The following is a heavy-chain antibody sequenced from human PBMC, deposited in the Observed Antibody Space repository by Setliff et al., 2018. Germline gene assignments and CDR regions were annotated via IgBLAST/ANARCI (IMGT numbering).Heavy chain of an antibody. CDR1: GFIFNNFW. D-gene: IGHD2-8*01. CDR3: ARTDGTNLGYFDN. CDR2: INQRESAK. V-gene: IGHV3-7*03. Sequence: PGGSLRLSCSASGFIFNNFWMSWVRQAPGKGLGGVANINQRESAKLYVDSVKGRFTISRDNAENSLYLQMTSRRAEDTAVYYCARTDGTNLGYFDNWGQGTLVTVSS. J-gene: IGHJ4*02.